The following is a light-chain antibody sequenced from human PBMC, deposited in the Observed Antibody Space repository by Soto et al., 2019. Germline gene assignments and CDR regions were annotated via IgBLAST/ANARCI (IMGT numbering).Light chain of an antibody. V-gene: IGKV3-20*01. Sequence: EVALTQSPGTLSLSPGERATLSCRASQSVTSSDLAWYQQKPGQAPRLLISGASSRATGIPDRFSGSGSGTDFTLTISRLEPEDFAVFYCHHYGTSPPTFGQGTKVDIK. J-gene: IGKJ1*01. CDR3: HHYGTSPPT. CDR1: QSVTSSD. CDR2: GAS.